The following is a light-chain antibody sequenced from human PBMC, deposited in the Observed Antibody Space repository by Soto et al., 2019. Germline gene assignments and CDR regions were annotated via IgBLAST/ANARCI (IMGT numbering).Light chain of an antibody. Sequence: QSVLAQRASVSGSPGQSITISCTGTSSDVGGHIYVSWYQQHPGKAPKLMIYDVSNRPSGVSNRFSASKSGNTASLTISGLQAEDDADYYCSSYTSSSTLVFGTGTKVTVL. CDR3: SSYTSSSTLV. CDR1: SSDVGGHIY. CDR2: DVS. V-gene: IGLV2-14*01. J-gene: IGLJ1*01.